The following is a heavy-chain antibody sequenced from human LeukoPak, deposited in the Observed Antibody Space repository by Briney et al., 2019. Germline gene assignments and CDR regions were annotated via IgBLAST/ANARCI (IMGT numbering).Heavy chain of an antibody. Sequence: SQTLSLTCTVSGGSISSGDYYWSWIRQPPGKGLEWIGYIYYSGSTYYNPSLKSRVTISVDTSKNQFSLKLSSVTAADTAVYYCARGVDTAMVTPHFDYWGQGTLVTVSS. CDR2: IYYSGST. J-gene: IGHJ4*02. CDR1: GGSISSGDYY. D-gene: IGHD5-18*01. V-gene: IGHV4-30-4*01. CDR3: ARGVDTAMVTPHFDY.